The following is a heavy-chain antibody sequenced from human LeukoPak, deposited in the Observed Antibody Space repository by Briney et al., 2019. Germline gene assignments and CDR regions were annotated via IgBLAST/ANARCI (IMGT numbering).Heavy chain of an antibody. J-gene: IGHJ4*02. CDR1: GYTFTGYY. CDR3: ARNEEYSSWTRPDY. Sequence: GESLKISCKGSGYTFTGYYMHWVRQAPGQGLEWMGWINPNSGGTNYAQKFQGRVTMTRDTSISTAYMELSRLRSDDTAVYYCARNEEYSSWTRPDYWGQGTLVTVSS. D-gene: IGHD6-6*01. CDR2: INPNSGGT. V-gene: IGHV1-2*02.